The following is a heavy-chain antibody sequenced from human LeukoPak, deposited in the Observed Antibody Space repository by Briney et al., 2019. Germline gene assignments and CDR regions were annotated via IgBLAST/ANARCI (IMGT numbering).Heavy chain of an antibody. CDR3: ARESPACGEDCYFDY. D-gene: IGHD2-21*02. Sequence: AGGSLRLSCAASGFTFSSYGMHWVRQAPGKGLEWVAVISYDGSNKYYADSVKGRFTISRDNSKNTLYLQMNSLRAEDTAVYYCARESPACGEDCYFDYWGQGTLVTVSS. CDR2: ISYDGSNK. J-gene: IGHJ4*02. V-gene: IGHV3-30*03. CDR1: GFTFSSYG.